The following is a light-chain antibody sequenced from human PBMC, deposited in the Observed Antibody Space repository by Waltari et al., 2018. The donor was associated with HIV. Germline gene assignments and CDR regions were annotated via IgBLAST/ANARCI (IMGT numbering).Light chain of an antibody. V-gene: IGLV1-47*01. Sequence: QSVLTQPPSASGTPGQRVTISCSGSSSNIGTFHVYWYQQLPGTAPKLLIYRNNQRPSGVPDRFSGSKSGTSASLAISGLRSEDEADYYCAAWDDNLSRPVFGGGTKLTVL. J-gene: IGLJ3*02. CDR2: RNN. CDR1: SSNIGTFH. CDR3: AAWDDNLSRPV.